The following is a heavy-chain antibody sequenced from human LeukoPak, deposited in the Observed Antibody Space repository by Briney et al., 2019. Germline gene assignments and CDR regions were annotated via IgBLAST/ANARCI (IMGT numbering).Heavy chain of an antibody. J-gene: IGHJ5*02. CDR1: GFTFSSSA. Sequence: GGSLRLSCAASGFTFSSSAMNWVRQAPGKGLEWVSTVSGSGGTTHYAESVKGRFTISRDNSKSTLYLQMNSLRAEDTAVYYCATSSGSYRLDPWGQGTLVTVSS. V-gene: IGHV3-23*01. D-gene: IGHD1-26*01. CDR3: ATSSGSYRLDP. CDR2: VSGSGGTT.